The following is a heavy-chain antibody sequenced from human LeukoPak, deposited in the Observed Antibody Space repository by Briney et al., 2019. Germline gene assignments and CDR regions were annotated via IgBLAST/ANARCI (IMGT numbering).Heavy chain of an antibody. CDR2: IYHSGNN. V-gene: IGHV4-4*02. CDR1: GGSISSNNW. D-gene: IGHD5-12*01. Sequence: PSETLSLTCAVSGGSISSNNWWSWVRQPPGKGLEWIGEIYHSGNNNYNPSLKSRVTISVDKSRNQFSLKLSSVTAEDTAVYYCARVQKSRKSVASAVDCWGQGTVVIVSS. J-gene: IGHJ4*02. CDR3: ARVQKSRKSVASAVDC.